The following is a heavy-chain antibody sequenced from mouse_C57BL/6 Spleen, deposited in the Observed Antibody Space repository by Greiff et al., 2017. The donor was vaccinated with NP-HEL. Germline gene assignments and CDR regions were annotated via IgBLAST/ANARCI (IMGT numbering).Heavy chain of an antibody. CDR2: IDPSDSYT. Sequence: VQLQQPGAELVRPGTSVKLSCKASGYTFTSYWMHWVKQRPGQGLEWIGVIDPSDSYTNYNQKFKGKATLTVDKSSSTAYMQLSSLTSADSAVYYCARREGNPFFDYWGQGTTLTVSS. J-gene: IGHJ2*01. CDR1: GYTFTSYW. D-gene: IGHD2-1*01. V-gene: IGHV1-59*01. CDR3: ARREGNPFFDY.